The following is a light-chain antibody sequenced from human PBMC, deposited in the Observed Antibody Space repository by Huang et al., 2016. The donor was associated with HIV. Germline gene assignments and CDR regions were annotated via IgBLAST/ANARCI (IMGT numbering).Light chain of an antibody. CDR2: AAS. CDR3: QQYYSTLYT. CDR1: QGISNS. Sequence: DIQMTQSPSSLSASVGDRVTITCRASQGISNSLAWYQQKPWKAPKLLLSAASRLESGVPSRFSGSGSGTDYTLTISSLQPEDFATYYCQQYYSTLYTFGQGTKLEIK. J-gene: IGKJ2*01. V-gene: IGKV1-NL1*01.